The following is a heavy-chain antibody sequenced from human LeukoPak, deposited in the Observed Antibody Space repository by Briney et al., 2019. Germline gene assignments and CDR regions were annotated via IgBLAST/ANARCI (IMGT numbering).Heavy chain of an antibody. Sequence: PGGSLRLSYVVSGIPFSDYYMNWIRQAPGKGLEWISYISSSSSYTDYADSVKGRFTISRDNAKSALYLQMNSLRLEDTAVYYCAAGTAADFWGQGTLVTVSS. J-gene: IGHJ4*02. CDR3: AAGTAADF. V-gene: IGHV3-11*03. CDR2: ISSSSSYT. CDR1: GIPFSDYY. D-gene: IGHD6-13*01.